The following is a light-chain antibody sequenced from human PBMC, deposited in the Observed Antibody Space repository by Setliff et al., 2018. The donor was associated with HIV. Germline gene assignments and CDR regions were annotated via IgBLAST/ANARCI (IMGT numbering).Light chain of an antibody. CDR3: CSYAGSYTYI. J-gene: IGLJ1*01. V-gene: IGLV2-11*01. CDR2: DVT. CDR1: SSDVGAYNY. Sequence: QSALTQPPSVSGSPGQSVTFSCTGSSSDVGAYNYVSWYQQHPGKAPKIMIYDVTKRPSGVPDRFSGSKSGNTASLTISGLQAEGEADYYCCSYAGSYTYIFGSGTKGTVL.